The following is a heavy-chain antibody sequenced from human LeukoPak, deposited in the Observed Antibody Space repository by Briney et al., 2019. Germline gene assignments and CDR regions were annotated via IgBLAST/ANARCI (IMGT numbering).Heavy chain of an antibody. CDR3: ARARLIDRIAVARWFDP. D-gene: IGHD6-19*01. V-gene: IGHV1-8*01. CDR1: GYTFTSYD. J-gene: IGHJ5*02. Sequence: ASVKVSCKASGYTFTSYDINWVRQAPGQGLEWMGWMNPNSGNTGYAQKFQGRVTITRNTSISTAYMELSSLRSEDTAVYYCARARLIDRIAVARWFDPWGQGTLVTVSS. CDR2: MNPNSGNT.